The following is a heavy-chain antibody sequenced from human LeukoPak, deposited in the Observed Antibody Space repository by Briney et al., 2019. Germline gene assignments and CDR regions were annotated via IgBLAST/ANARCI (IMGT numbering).Heavy chain of an antibody. CDR1: GYRFNTFW. Sequence: GEPLKISCRGSGYRFNTFWIAWLRQMPGTGLEWMGIIYPGDSNTRYNPSFQGQVTISADKSINTAYLQWSSLKASDTATYYCATSVYHRAMDYWGQGTLVTVSS. CDR2: IYPGDSNT. D-gene: IGHD5/OR15-5a*01. J-gene: IGHJ4*02. V-gene: IGHV5-51*01. CDR3: ATSVYHRAMDY.